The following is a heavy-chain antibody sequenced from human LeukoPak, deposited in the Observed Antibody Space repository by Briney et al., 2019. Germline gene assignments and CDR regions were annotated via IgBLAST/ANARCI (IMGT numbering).Heavy chain of an antibody. Sequence: PSQTLSLTCTVSGRSISSSNYCWGWLRQPPGKGLEWIGSIYYSGSTYCNPSLESRVTISVVTSKYQFSQKLSSVTAEDTAVHCWARQFTNTTEGFDIWGQGTMVTVSS. CDR2: IYYSGST. V-gene: IGHV4-39*01. CDR3: ARQFTNTTEGFDI. J-gene: IGHJ3*02. CDR1: GRSISSSNYC. D-gene: IGHD1-26*01.